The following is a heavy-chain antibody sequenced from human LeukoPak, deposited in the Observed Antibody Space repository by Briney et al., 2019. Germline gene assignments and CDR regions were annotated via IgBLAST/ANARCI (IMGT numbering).Heavy chain of an antibody. CDR1: GGTFSSYA. CDR3: ARHLYDSSGPFDY. CDR2: IIPIFGTA. V-gene: IGHV1-69*01. Sequence: ASVKVSCKASGGTFSSYAISWVRQAPGQGLEWMGGIIPIFGTANYAQKFQGRVTITADESTSTAYMELSSLRSEDTAVYYCARHLYDSSGPFDYWGQGTLVTVSS. J-gene: IGHJ4*02. D-gene: IGHD3-22*01.